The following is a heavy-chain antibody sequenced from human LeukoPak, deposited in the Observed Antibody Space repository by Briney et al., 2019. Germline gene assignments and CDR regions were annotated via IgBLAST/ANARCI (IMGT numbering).Heavy chain of an antibody. D-gene: IGHD1-26*01. CDR2: ISYDGSNK. CDR3: ARGNSGSHYVEYYYGMDV. J-gene: IGHJ6*02. CDR1: GFTFSSSG. V-gene: IGHV3-30*03. Sequence: GRSLRLSCAASGFTFSSSGMHWVRQAPGKGLQWVAVISYDGSNKYYTNSVKGRFTISRDNSKNTLYLQMNSLRAEDTAVYYCARGNSGSHYVEYYYGMDVWGQGTTVTVSS.